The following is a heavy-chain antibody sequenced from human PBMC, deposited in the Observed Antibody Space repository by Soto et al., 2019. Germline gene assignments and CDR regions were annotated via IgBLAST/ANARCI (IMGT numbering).Heavy chain of an antibody. CDR1: GDSVSSNSDS. J-gene: IGHJ5*02. CDR3: ARSVGAIRNWFDP. V-gene: IGHV6-1*01. D-gene: IGHD1-26*01. CDR2: TYYRSKWYY. Sequence: SPTLSLTCAISGDSVSSNSDSWNWIRQSPSRGLEWLGRTYYRSKWYYDYAVSVKSRITVNPDTSKNQFSLQLNSVTPEDTAVYYCARSVGAIRNWFDPWGQGTLGTVSA.